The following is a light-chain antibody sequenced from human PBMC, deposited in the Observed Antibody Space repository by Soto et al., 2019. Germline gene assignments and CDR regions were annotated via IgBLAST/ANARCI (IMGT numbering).Light chain of an antibody. V-gene: IGLV1-44*01. CDR3: AAWDGSLNGWV. CDR1: SSNVGSDI. CDR2: SNN. J-gene: IGLJ3*02. Sequence: QPVLTQPPSASGTPGQRVTISCSGSSSNVGSDIVNWYQQLPGTAPKLLIYSNNQRPSGVPDRFSGSKSGTSASLAISGLQSDDEADYYCAAWDGSLNGWVFGGGTQLTVL.